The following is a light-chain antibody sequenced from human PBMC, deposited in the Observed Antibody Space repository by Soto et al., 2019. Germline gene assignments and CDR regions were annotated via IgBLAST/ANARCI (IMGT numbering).Light chain of an antibody. CDR1: QSVSSD. Sequence: EIVMTQSPATLSVSPGERATLSCRASQSVSSDLAWYHQKPGQAPRLLIYGASTRATGIPARFSGSGSGTEFTLTINSLQSEDFAVYYCQQYYTSPRTFGQGTKVDIK. CDR2: GAS. CDR3: QQYYTSPRT. J-gene: IGKJ1*01. V-gene: IGKV3-15*01.